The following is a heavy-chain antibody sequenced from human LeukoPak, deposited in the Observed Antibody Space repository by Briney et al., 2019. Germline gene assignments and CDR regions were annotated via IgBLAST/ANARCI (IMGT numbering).Heavy chain of an antibody. CDR1: GFTFSNYW. D-gene: IGHD6-13*01. Sequence: GGSLRLSCTASGFTFSNYWMSWVRQTPEKGLEWLANIKHDGSEQVYVDSVKGRFTISRDNAKNSLYLQMNSLRAEDTAVYYCARDPYSDSWSYGMDVWGQGTTVTVSS. CDR3: ARDPYSDSWSYGMDV. J-gene: IGHJ6*02. CDR2: IKHDGSEQ. V-gene: IGHV3-7*05.